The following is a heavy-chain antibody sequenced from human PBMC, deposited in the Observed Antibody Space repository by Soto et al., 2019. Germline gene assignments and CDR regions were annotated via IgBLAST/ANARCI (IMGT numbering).Heavy chain of an antibody. CDR1: GFTLNGYA. D-gene: IGHD6-13*01. V-gene: IGHV3-48*02. CDR3: ARDPSLGSNWYSYFDL. Sequence: GGSLRLSCVASGFTLNGYAMNWVRQAPGKGLEWVSYISSSSVKIDYADSVKGRFTISRDNAKNSLFLQMNSLRDEDTAVYYCARDPSLGSNWYSYFDLWGQGTPVTVSS. J-gene: IGHJ4*02. CDR2: ISSSSVKI.